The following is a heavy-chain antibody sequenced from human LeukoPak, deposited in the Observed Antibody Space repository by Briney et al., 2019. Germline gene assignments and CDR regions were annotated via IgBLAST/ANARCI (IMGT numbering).Heavy chain of an antibody. Sequence: PGGSLRLSCAASGFTFSSYGMHWVRQAPGKGLEWVAVISYDGSNKYYADSVKGRFTISRDNSKNTLYLQMNSLRAEDTAVYYCARDGSSGVVPAAMSWGSKSQYYYYYGMDVWGQGTTVTVSS. V-gene: IGHV3-30*03. CDR2: ISYDGSNK. CDR3: ARDGSSGVVPAAMSWGSKSQYYYYYGMDV. CDR1: GFTFSSYG. D-gene: IGHD2-2*01. J-gene: IGHJ6*02.